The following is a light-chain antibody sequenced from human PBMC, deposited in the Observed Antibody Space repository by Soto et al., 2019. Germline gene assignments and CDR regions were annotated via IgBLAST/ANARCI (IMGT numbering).Light chain of an antibody. CDR1: QDIGTY. J-gene: IGKJ1*01. V-gene: IGKV1-33*01. Sequence: DLQMTQSPSSLSASVGDRVTITCQASQDIGTYLNWYQHQPGKAPQILIYDAFKLEPGVPSRFSGAGSGTDFRFTISSLQPEDFATYYCQQFHSFPRTFGQGTKVDIK. CDR3: QQFHSFPRT. CDR2: DAF.